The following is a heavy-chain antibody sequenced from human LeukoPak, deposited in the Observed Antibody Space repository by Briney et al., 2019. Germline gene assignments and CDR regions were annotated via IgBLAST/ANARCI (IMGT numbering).Heavy chain of an antibody. D-gene: IGHD4/OR15-4a*01. J-gene: IGHJ6*03. V-gene: IGHV3-23*01. Sequence: TGGSLILSCAASGFTFSSYAMSWVRQAPGKGLEWVSAISGSGGSTYYADSVKGRFTISRDNSKNTLYLQMNSLRAEDTAVYYCVKELTTFPYYMDVWGKGTTVTVSS. CDR3: VKELTTFPYYMDV. CDR2: ISGSGGST. CDR1: GFTFSSYA.